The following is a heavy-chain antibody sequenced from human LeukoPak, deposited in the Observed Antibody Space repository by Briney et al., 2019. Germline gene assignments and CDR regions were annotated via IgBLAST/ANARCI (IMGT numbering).Heavy chain of an antibody. Sequence: SETLSLTCTVSGGSISSYYWSWIRQPAGKGLEWIGRIYTSGSTNYNPSLKSRVTISVDTSKNRFSLKLSSVTAADTAVYYCARARQWELPPGYYYYGMDVWGQGTTVTVSS. CDR1: GGSISSYY. V-gene: IGHV4-4*07. CDR2: IYTSGST. D-gene: IGHD1-26*01. CDR3: ARARQWELPPGYYYYGMDV. J-gene: IGHJ6*02.